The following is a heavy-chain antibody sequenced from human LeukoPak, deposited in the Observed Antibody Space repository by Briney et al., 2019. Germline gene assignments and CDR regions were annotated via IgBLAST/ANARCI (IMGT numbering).Heavy chain of an antibody. J-gene: IGHJ4*02. D-gene: IGHD3-10*01. CDR3: AKRGVVIRVFLVGLHKEAYYFDS. CDR1: GITLSNYG. V-gene: IGHV3-23*01. Sequence: GGSLRLSCAVSGITLSNYGMSWVRQAPGKGLEWVAGLSGSGGGTNYADSVQGRFTISRDNPKNTLYLQMNSLRAEDTAVYFCAKRGVVIRVFLVGLHKEAYYFDSWGLGALVTVSS. CDR2: LSGSGGGT.